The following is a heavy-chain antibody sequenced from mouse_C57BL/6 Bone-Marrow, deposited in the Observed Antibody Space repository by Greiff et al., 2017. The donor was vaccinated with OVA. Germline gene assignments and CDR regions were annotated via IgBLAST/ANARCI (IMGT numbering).Heavy chain of an antibody. V-gene: IGHV1-15*01. CDR2: IDPETGGT. CDR1: GYTFTDYE. CDR3: TRETNYYGSSYDY. Sequence: VLLVESGAELVRPGASVTLSCKASGYTFTDYEMHWVKQTPVHGLEWIGAIDPETGGTAYNQKFKGKAILTADKSSSTAYMELRSLTSEDSAVYYGTRETNYYGSSYDYWGQGTTLTVSS. J-gene: IGHJ2*01. D-gene: IGHD1-1*01.